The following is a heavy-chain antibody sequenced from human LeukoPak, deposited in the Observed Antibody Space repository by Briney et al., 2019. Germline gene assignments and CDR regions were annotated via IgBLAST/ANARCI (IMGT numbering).Heavy chain of an antibody. CDR3: ARGENIVVVTAILYFQH. V-gene: IGHV3-7*01. CDR2: IKQDGSEK. J-gene: IGHJ1*01. Sequence: PGGSLRLSCAASGFTFSSYWMSWVRQAPGKGLEWVANIKQDGSEKYYVDSVKGRFTISRDNSKNTLYLQMNSLRAEDTAVYYCARGENIVVVTAILYFQHWGQGTLVTVSS. CDR1: GFTFSSYW. D-gene: IGHD2-21*02.